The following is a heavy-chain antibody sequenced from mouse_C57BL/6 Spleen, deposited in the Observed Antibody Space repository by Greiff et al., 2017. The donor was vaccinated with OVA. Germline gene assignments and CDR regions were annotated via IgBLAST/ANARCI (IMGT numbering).Heavy chain of an antibody. J-gene: IGHJ1*03. D-gene: IGHD4-1*01. CDR1: GFSLTSYG. V-gene: IGHV2-2*01. CDR2: IWSGGST. Sequence: VKLKESGPGLVQPSQSLSITCTVSGFSLTSYGVHWVRQSPGKGLEWLGVIWSGGSTDSNAAFISRLSISKDNSKSQVFFKMNSLQADDTAIYYCARANWDWYFDVWGTGTTVTVSS. CDR3: ARANWDWYFDV.